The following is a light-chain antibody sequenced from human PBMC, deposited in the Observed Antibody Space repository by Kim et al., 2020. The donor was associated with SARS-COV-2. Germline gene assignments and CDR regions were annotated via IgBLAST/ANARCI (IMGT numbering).Light chain of an antibody. J-gene: IGLJ2*01. Sequence: GPSITISCTGSSSDIGAYSYVSWYQQHPGKAPKLMIYDVSHRSSGVSNRFSASKSGNTASLTISGLQTEDEADYYCSSYTSDSNVLFGGGTKVTVL. V-gene: IGLV2-14*03. CDR3: SSYTSDSNVL. CDR2: DVS. CDR1: SSDIGAYSY.